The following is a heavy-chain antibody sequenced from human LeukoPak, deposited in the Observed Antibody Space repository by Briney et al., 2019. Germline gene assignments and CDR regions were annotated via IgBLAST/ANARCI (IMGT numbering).Heavy chain of an antibody. Sequence: GGSLRLSCAASGFTFSNAWMSWVRQAPGKGLEWVGRIKSKTDGGTTDYAAPVKGRFTISRDDSKNTLYLQMNSLKTEDTAVYYCTTAPLRYFDFVAFDIWGQGTMVTVSS. D-gene: IGHD3-9*01. CDR1: GFTFSNAW. J-gene: IGHJ3*02. CDR2: IKSKTDGGTT. V-gene: IGHV3-15*01. CDR3: TTAPLRYFDFVAFDI.